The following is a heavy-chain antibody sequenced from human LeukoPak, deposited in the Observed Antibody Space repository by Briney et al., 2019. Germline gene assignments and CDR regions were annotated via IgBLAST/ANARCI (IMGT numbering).Heavy chain of an antibody. CDR2: IYSDGST. V-gene: IGHV3-53*01. Sequence: PGGSLRLSCAASGFTVSSNYMNWVRQAPGKGLEWVSVIYSDGSTYYADSVKGRFTISRDSSKNTLYLQMNTLRAEDTAVYYCARVSIGYYFDYWGQGTLATVSS. D-gene: IGHD6-6*01. CDR1: GFTVSSNY. J-gene: IGHJ4*02. CDR3: ARVSIGYYFDY.